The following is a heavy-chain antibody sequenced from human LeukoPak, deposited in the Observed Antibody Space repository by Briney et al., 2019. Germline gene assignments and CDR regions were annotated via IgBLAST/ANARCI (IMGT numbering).Heavy chain of an antibody. CDR1: GGSISSYY. CDR3: ARDLSGGYVDY. D-gene: IGHD2-15*01. CDR2: IYYSGST. V-gene: IGHV4-59*01. Sequence: KSSETLSLTCTVSGGSISSYYWSWIRQPPGKGLEWIGYIYYSGSTNYNPSLKSRVTISVDTSKNQFSLKLSSVTAADTAVYYCARDLSGGYVDYWGQGTLVTVSS. J-gene: IGHJ4*02.